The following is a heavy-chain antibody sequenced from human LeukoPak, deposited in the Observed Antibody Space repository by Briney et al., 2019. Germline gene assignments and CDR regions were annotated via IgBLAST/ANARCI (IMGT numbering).Heavy chain of an antibody. CDR2: ISSGSAI. CDR1: RFTFSPYS. V-gene: IGHV3-48*01. CDR3: AKEKEPGPTRDFFDY. Sequence: GGSLRLSCAASRFTFSPYSMSWVRQAPGKGLEWVSYISSGSAIYYADAVKGRFTVSRDNSKNTLYLQINSLRAEDTAVYYCAKEKEPGPTRDFFDYWGQGTLVTVSS. D-gene: IGHD5-12*01. J-gene: IGHJ4*02.